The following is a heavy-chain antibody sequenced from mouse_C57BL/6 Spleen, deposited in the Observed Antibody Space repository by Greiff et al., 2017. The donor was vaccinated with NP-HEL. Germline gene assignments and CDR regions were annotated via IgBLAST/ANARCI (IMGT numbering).Heavy chain of an antibody. CDR2: INYDGSST. CDR3: ARSVSGYFDV. Sequence: EVNLVESEGGLVQPGSSMKLSCTASGFTFSDYYMAWVRQVPEKGLEWVANINYDGSSTYYLDSLKSRFIISRDNAKNILYLQMSSLKSEDTATYYCARSVSGYFDVWGTGTTVTVSS. J-gene: IGHJ1*03. V-gene: IGHV5-16*01. D-gene: IGHD6-2*01. CDR1: GFTFSDYY.